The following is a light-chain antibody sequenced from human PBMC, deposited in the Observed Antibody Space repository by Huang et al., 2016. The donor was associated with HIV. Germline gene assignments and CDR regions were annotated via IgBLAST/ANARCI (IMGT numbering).Light chain of an antibody. CDR2: DAS. V-gene: IGKV3-15*01. CDR3: QQYNDWPPIT. Sequence: EIVMTQSPGTLSVSPGERVTLSCSASESISSSLAWYQQASVQAARLLIYDASTRATGVPARCSGSGSVTNFTLTISSLQSEDFAVYYCQQYNDWPPITFGQGTRVDIK. J-gene: IGKJ5*01. CDR1: ESISSS.